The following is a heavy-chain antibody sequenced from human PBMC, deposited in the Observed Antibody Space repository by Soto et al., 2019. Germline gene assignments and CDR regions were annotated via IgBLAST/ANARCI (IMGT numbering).Heavy chain of an antibody. CDR2: INPNSGGT. D-gene: IGHD6-13*01. V-gene: IGHV1-2*04. CDR1: GYTFTGYY. Sequence: ASVKVSCKASGYTFTGYYMHWVRQAPGQGLEWMGWINPNSGGTNYAQKFQGWVTMTRDTSISTAYMELSRLRSDDTAVYYCAREEIAAAVYYHYGMDVWGQGTTVTVSS. J-gene: IGHJ6*01. CDR3: AREEIAAAVYYHYGMDV.